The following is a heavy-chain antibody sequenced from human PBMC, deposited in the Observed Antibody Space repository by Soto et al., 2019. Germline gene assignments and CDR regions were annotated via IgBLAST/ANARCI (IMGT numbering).Heavy chain of an antibody. V-gene: IGHV3-21*01. CDR1: EFTFSTYS. CDR3: ARAQGSGYPGDGAFDI. Sequence: EVLLVESGGGLVKPGGSLRLSCAASEFTFSTYSMNWVRQAPGKGLEWVSSISSTTSYIYYADSVKGRFTISRDNAKNSLYLQMNSLRVEDTAVYYCARAQGSGYPGDGAFDIWGQGTIVTVSS. CDR2: ISSTTSYI. D-gene: IGHD5-12*01. J-gene: IGHJ3*02.